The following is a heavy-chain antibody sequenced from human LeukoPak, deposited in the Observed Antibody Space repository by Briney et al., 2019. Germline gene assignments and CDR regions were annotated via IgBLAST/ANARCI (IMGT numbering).Heavy chain of an antibody. CDR1: GHIFTGYF. J-gene: IGHJ6*03. CDR3: ARDWGGFDSHYMDV. Sequence: ASVKVSCKASGHIFTGYFMHWVRQAPGQGLEWMGWVNPKTGGTNHAQKFQGRVTMTRDTSIYTFYMELSRLNSDDTAVYYCARDWGGFDSHYMDVWGKGTTVTASS. D-gene: IGHD5-12*01. V-gene: IGHV1-2*02. CDR2: VNPKTGGT.